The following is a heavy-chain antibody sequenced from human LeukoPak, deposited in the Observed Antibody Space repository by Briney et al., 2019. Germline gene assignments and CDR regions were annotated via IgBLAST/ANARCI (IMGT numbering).Heavy chain of an antibody. CDR3: ARAGGVHDTPMDLDY. Sequence: PSETLSLTCTVSGASISSHYWSWIRQPRGKGLEGIGDFCYSGSTNYNHSLKSRVTISVDTSKNQFSLKLSSVTAADTAVYYCARAGGVHDTPMDLDYWGQGTLVTVSS. J-gene: IGHJ4*02. CDR1: GASISSHY. D-gene: IGHD5-18*01. CDR2: FCYSGST. V-gene: IGHV4-59*11.